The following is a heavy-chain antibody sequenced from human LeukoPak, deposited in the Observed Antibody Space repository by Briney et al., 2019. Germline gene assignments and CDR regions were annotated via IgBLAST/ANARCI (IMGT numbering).Heavy chain of an antibody. CDR3: ARDSITGTTPLVDY. D-gene: IGHD1-14*01. CDR2: ISSSSSYI. V-gene: IGHV3-21*01. Sequence: SGGSLRLSCAASGFTFSSYSMNWVRQAPGKGLEWVSSISSSSSYIYYADSVKGRFTISRDNAKNSLYLQMNSLRAEDTAVYYCARDSITGTTPLVDYWGQGTLVTVSS. CDR1: GFTFSSYS. J-gene: IGHJ4*02.